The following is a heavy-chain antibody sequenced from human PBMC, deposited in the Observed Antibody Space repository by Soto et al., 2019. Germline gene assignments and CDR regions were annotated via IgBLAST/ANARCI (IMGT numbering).Heavy chain of an antibody. CDR2: IDPSDSYT. CDR1: GYSFTSYW. Sequence: GESLKISCKGSGYSFTSYWISWVRQMPGKGLEWMGRIDPSDSYTNYSPSFQGHVTISADKSISTAYLQWSSLKASDTAMYYCARLMYYDSSGHYRSYYYYGMDVWGQGTTVTVSS. D-gene: IGHD3-22*01. J-gene: IGHJ6*02. CDR3: ARLMYYDSSGHYRSYYYYGMDV. V-gene: IGHV5-10-1*01.